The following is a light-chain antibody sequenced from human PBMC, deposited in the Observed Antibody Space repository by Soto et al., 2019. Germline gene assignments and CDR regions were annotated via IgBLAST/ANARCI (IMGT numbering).Light chain of an antibody. Sequence: QSVLTQPPSVSAAPGQKVTISCSGSRSNIGINYVSWYQQLPGAAPKLLIYEDNKRPSGIPDRFSGSKSGTSATLGITGLQTGDEADYYCGTWDSSLSAWMFGGGTQLTVL. CDR1: RSNIGINY. V-gene: IGLV1-51*02. J-gene: IGLJ3*02. CDR2: EDN. CDR3: GTWDSSLSAWM.